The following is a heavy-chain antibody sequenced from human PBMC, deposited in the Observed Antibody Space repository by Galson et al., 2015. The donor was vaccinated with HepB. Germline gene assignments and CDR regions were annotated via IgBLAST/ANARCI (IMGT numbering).Heavy chain of an antibody. CDR1: GFTVSNNY. CDR2: ISGSGGST. CDR3: AKDRGYYDSSGWGY. J-gene: IGHJ4*02. Sequence: SLRLSCAVSGFTVSNNYMSWVRQAPGKGLEWVSAISGSGGSTYYADSVKGRFTISRDNSKNTLYLQMNSLRAEDTAVYYCAKDRGYYDSSGWGYWGQGTLVTVSS. V-gene: IGHV3-23*01. D-gene: IGHD3-22*01.